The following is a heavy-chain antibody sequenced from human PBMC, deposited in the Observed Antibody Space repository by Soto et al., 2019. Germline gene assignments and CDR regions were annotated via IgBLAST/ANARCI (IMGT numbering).Heavy chain of an antibody. CDR1: GGSISSYY. Sequence: SETLSLTCTVSGGSISSYYWSWIRQPPGKGLEWIGYIYYSGSTNYNPSLKSRVTISVDTSKNQFSLKLSSVTAADTAVYYCARLIVVVPAATKPYNWFDPWGQGTLVTVSS. J-gene: IGHJ5*02. D-gene: IGHD2-2*01. CDR2: IYYSGST. CDR3: ARLIVVVPAATKPYNWFDP. V-gene: IGHV4-59*12.